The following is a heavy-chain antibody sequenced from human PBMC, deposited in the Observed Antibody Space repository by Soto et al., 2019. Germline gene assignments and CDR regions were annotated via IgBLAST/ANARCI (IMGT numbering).Heavy chain of an antibody. J-gene: IGHJ4*02. CDR2: INPRGGST. CDR3: ARVESSGLFDY. D-gene: IGHD6-19*01. V-gene: IGHV1-46*01. Sequence: GASVKVSCKASGYTFTSYYMHWVRQAPGQGLEWMGIINPRGGSTSYAQKFQGRVTMTRDTSTSTVYMELSSLRSEDTAGYYCARVESSGLFDYWAQGTLVTVSS. CDR1: GYTFTSYY.